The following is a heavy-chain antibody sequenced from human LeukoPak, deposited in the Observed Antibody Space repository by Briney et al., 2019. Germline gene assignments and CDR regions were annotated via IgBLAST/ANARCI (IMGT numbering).Heavy chain of an antibody. CDR2: IRSKTSGGTT. CDR1: GFTFSDAW. CDR3: NTFNWNSPFDY. V-gene: IGHV3-15*01. Sequence: PGGSLRLSCTASGFTFSDAWVTWVRQAPGNGLELVGRIRSKTSGGTTDYAAPVKGRFTISRDDSKNTIFLQMDSLKTEDTAVYYCNTFNWNSPFDYWGQGTLVTVSS. J-gene: IGHJ4*02. D-gene: IGHD1-20*01.